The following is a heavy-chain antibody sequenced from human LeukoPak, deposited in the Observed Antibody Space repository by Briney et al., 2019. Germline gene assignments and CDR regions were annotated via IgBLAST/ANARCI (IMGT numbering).Heavy chain of an antibody. Sequence: SQTLSLTCTVSGGSISSGDYYWSWIRQPPGKGREWIGYIYYSGSTYYNPSLKSRVAISVDTSKNQFSLKLSSVTAADTAVYYCARDRGYYYDSSGYYYVFGFDYWGQGTLVTVSS. CDR3: ARDRGYYYDSSGYYYVFGFDY. V-gene: IGHV4-30-4*08. CDR1: GGSISSGDYY. J-gene: IGHJ4*02. CDR2: IYYSGST. D-gene: IGHD3-22*01.